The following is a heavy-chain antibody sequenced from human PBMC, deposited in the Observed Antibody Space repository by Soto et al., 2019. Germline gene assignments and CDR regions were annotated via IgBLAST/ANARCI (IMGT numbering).Heavy chain of an antibody. D-gene: IGHD2-2*01. CDR1: GGSISSGGYY. CDR3: ARGDIVVVPAAI. J-gene: IGHJ4*02. CDR2: IYYSGST. Sequence: PSETLSLTCTVSGGSISSGGYYWSWIRQHPGKGLEWIGYIYYSGSTYYNPSLKSRVTISVDTSKNQFSLKLSSVTAADTAVYYCARGDIVVVPAAIWGQGTLVKVSS. V-gene: IGHV4-31*03.